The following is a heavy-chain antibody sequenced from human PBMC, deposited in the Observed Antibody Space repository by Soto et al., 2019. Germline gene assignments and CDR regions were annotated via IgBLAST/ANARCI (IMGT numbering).Heavy chain of an antibody. CDR3: ARQSGAPSYYYYGMDV. J-gene: IGHJ6*02. CDR1: GFTFSSYS. CDR2: ISSSSSYI. V-gene: IGHV3-21*01. D-gene: IGHD1-26*01. Sequence: PGGSLRLSCAASGFTFSSYSMNWVRQAPGKGLEWVSSISSSSSYIYYADSVKGRFTISRDNAKNSLYLQMNSLRAEDTAVYYCARQSGAPSYYYYGMDVWGQGTTVTVSS.